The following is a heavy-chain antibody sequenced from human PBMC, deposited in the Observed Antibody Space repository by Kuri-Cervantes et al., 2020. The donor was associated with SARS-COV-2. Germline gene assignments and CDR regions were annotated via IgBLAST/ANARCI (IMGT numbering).Heavy chain of an antibody. CDR2: ISGSGGST. J-gene: IGHJ5*02. V-gene: IGHV3-23*01. D-gene: IGHD6-13*01. CDR3: AKVQQLGSSWYWFDP. Sequence: GESLKISCVASGFDFDIYAVTWVRRGPGKGLEWVSAISGSGGSTYYADSVKGRFTISRDNSKNTLYLQMNSLRAEDTAVYYCAKVQQLGSSWYWFDPWGQGTLVTVSS. CDR1: GFDFDIYA.